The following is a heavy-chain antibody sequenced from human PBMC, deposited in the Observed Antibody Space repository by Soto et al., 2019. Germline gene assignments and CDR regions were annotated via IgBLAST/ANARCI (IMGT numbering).Heavy chain of an antibody. CDR2: IRSKAYGGTT. CDR3: TRGSGSWSPLDC. Sequence: LRLSCTASGFTFGDYAMSWVRQAPGKGLEWVGFIRSKAYGGTTEYAASVKGRFTISRDDSKSIAYLQMNSLKTEDTAVYYCTRGSGSWSPLDCWGQGTLVTLS. V-gene: IGHV3-49*04. D-gene: IGHD1-26*01. J-gene: IGHJ4*02. CDR1: GFTFGDYA.